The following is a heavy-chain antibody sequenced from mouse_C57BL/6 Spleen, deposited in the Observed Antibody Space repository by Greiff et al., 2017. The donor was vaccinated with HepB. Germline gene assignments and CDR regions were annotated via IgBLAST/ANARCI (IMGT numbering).Heavy chain of an antibody. V-gene: IGHV1-7*01. CDR1: GYTFTSYW. CDR3: AREYYGSSPVLDY. J-gene: IGHJ2*03. D-gene: IGHD1-1*01. Sequence: VQLQQSGAELAKPGASVKLSCKASGYTFTSYWMHWVKQRPGQGLEWIGYINPSSGYTKYNQKFKDKATLTADKSCSTAYMQLSSLTYEDSAVYYCAREYYGSSPVLDYRGQGTSLTVSS. CDR2: INPSSGYT.